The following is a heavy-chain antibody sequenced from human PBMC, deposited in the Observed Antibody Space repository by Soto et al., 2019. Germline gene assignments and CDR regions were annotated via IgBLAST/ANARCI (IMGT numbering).Heavy chain of an antibody. V-gene: IGHV1-69*01. Sequence: QVQLVQSGAEVKKPGSSVKVSCKASGGTFSSYSINWVRQAPGQGLEWMGEIIPISGTANYAQKFQGSVTMTADDSSSTAYMELSSLRSEDTAVYYCARDGGRHSGGIDYWGQGTLVTVSS. CDR2: IIPISGTA. CDR3: ARDGGRHSGGIDY. CDR1: GGTFSSYS. J-gene: IGHJ4*02. D-gene: IGHD1-26*01.